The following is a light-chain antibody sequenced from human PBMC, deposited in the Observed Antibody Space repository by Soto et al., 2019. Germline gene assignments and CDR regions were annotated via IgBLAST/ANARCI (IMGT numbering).Light chain of an antibody. J-gene: IGKJ1*01. V-gene: IGKV3-20*01. CDR1: QNLGTLY. CDR2: SAS. Sequence: EIVLTQSPGTLSLSPGERGTLSCRASQNLGTLYLAWFQQKSGQAPRLLIYSASRRATGIPDRFTGSGSGTDFTLTISRLEPEDFAVYYCQQYGSSQWTFGQGTKVDNK. CDR3: QQYGSSQWT.